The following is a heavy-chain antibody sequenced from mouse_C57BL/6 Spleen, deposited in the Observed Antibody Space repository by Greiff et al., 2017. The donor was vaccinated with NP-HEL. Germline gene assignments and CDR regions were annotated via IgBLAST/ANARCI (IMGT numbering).Heavy chain of an antibody. CDR2: ISYDGSN. V-gene: IGHV3-6*01. J-gene: IGHJ4*01. CDR1: GYSITSGYY. D-gene: IGHD2-3*01. CDR3: ARDLYDGYYVDAMDY. Sequence: EVKLQESGPGLVKPSQSLSLTCSVTGYSITSGYYWNWIRQFPGNKLEWMGYISYDGSNNYNPSLKNRISITRDTSKNQFFLKLNSVTTEDTATYYCARDLYDGYYVDAMDYWGQGTSVTVSS.